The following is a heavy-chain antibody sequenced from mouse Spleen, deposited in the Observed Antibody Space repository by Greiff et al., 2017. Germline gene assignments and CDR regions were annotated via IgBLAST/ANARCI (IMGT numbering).Heavy chain of an antibody. CDR3: ARFRGSSYWYFDV. V-gene: IGHV1-59*01. CDR2: IDPSDSYT. J-gene: IGHJ1*01. CDR1: GYTFTSYW. Sequence: QVQLQQSGAELVRPGTSVKLSCKASGYTFTSYWMHWVKQRPGQGLEWIGVIDPSDSYTNYNQKFKGKATLTVDTSSSTAYMQLSSLTSEDSAVYYCARFRGSSYWYFDVWGAGTTVTVSS. D-gene: IGHD1-1*01.